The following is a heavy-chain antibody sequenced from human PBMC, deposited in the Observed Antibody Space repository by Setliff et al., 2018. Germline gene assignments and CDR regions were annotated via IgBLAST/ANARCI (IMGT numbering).Heavy chain of an antibody. J-gene: IGHJ5*02. D-gene: IGHD6-6*01. CDR3: ARSRNVAARLLDT. Sequence: TLSLTCTAYGGTFSDYYWTRIRQPPGKGLEWIGEINHTGTTNYNPSLKSRVTISVDTSKNQFSLTMNSVTAADAAVYYCARSRNVAARLLDTWGQGSRVTVSS. CDR1: GGTFSDYY. V-gene: IGHV4-34*01. CDR2: INHTGTT.